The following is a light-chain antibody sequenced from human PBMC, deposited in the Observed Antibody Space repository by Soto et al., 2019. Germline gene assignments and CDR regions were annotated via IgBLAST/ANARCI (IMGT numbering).Light chain of an antibody. CDR2: AAS. J-gene: IGKJ2*01. Sequence: DIQMTQSPSSLSASVGDRVTITCRASQSIYSSLNWYHQKPGKAPKLLIYAASNLQSGVPSRFSGSGSGTDFTLSISSLQPEDCATYYCQQSYSAPYTFGQGTKLEI. CDR3: QQSYSAPYT. V-gene: IGKV1-39*01. CDR1: QSIYSS.